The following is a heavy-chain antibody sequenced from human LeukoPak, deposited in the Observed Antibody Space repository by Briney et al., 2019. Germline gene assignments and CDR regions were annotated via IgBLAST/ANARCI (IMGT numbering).Heavy chain of an antibody. D-gene: IGHD3-9*01. CDR3: AKHPRYYDILTGYRTIFSIDY. J-gene: IGHJ4*02. CDR1: GFTFSSYG. V-gene: IGHV3-30*02. CDR2: IRYDGSNK. Sequence: PGGSLRLSCAASGFTFSSYGMHWVRQAPGKGLEWVAFIRYDGSNKYYADSVKGRFTISRDNSKNTLYLQMNSLRAEDTAVYYCAKHPRYYDILTGYRTIFSIDYWGQGTLVTVSS.